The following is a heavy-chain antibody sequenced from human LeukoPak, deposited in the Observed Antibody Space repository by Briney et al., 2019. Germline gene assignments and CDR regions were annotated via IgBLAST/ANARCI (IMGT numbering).Heavy chain of an antibody. V-gene: IGHV5-51*01. Sequence: GESLRISCQASEYSFTNYWIGWVRQMPGRGLEWMGVIYPGDSDTKYSPSFQGHVTISTDKSINTAYLQWSSLKASDTAMYYCARTYDSNGYYYGPAFDIWGQGTLVTVSS. D-gene: IGHD3-22*01. CDR3: ARTYDSNGYYYGPAFDI. J-gene: IGHJ3*02. CDR1: EYSFTNYW. CDR2: IYPGDSDT.